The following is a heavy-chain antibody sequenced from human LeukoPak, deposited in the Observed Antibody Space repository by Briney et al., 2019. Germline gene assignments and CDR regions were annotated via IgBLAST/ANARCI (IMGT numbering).Heavy chain of an antibody. V-gene: IGHV4-34*01. CDR3: ARRRARNYYGSGTTDY. CDR1: GGSFSGYY. CDR2: INHSGST. J-gene: IGHJ4*02. Sequence: SETLSLTCAVYGGSFSGYYWSWIRQPPGKGLEWIGAINHSGSTNYNPSLKSRVTISVDTSKNQFSLKLSSVTAADTAVYYCARRRARNYYGSGTTDYWGQGTLVTVSS. D-gene: IGHD3-10*01.